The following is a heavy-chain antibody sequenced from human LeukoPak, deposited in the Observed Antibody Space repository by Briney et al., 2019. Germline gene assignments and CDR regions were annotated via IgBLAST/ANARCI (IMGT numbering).Heavy chain of an antibody. Sequence: MSSETLSLTCAVYGGSFSYYYWSWIRQPPEKGPEWIGEINRSGSTNYNPSLKSRVTISVDTSKNQFSLKLSSVTAADTAVYYCARGGFYCGDDCYVDYWGQGTLVTVSS. D-gene: IGHD2-21*02. CDR1: GGSFSYYY. V-gene: IGHV4-34*01. CDR2: INRSGST. J-gene: IGHJ4*02. CDR3: ARGGFYCGDDCYVDY.